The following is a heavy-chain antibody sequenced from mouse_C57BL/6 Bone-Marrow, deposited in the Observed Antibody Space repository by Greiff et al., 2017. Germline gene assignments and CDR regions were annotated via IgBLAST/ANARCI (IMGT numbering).Heavy chain of an antibody. CDR3: ARIYYGNYEGLDY. V-gene: IGHV1-81*01. J-gene: IGHJ2*01. CDR2: IYPRSGTT. CDR1: GYTFTSYG. Sequence: VQLQQSGAELARPGASVKLSCKASGYTFTSYGISWVKQRTGQGLEWIGEIYPRSGTTYYNEKFKGTAPLTADKSSSTAYMWLLSLTSEASAVYFCARIYYGNYEGLDYWGQGTTLTVSS. D-gene: IGHD2-1*01.